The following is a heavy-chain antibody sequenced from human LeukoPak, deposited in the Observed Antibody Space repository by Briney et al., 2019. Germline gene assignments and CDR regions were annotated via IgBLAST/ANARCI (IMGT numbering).Heavy chain of an antibody. Sequence: GGSLRLSCAASGFTFSSYAIIWVRQAPGKGLEWVSALSGRTYNTYHADSVKGRFTISKDNSKNMVYLQMNSLRAEDTAVYYCAKSGVRGQYYFDSWGQGTLVTVSS. CDR1: GFTFSSYA. CDR3: AKSGVRGQYYFDS. CDR2: LSGRTYNT. D-gene: IGHD1-26*01. V-gene: IGHV3-23*01. J-gene: IGHJ4*02.